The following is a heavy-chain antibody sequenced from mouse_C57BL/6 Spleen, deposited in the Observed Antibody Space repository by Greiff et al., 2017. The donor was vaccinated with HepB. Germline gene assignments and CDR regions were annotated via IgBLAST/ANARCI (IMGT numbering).Heavy chain of an antibody. D-gene: IGHD2-4*01. J-gene: IGHJ2*01. V-gene: IGHV5-17*01. Sequence: EVMLVESGGGLVKPGGSLKLSCAASGFTFSDYGMHWVRQAPEKGLEWVAYISSGSSTIYYADTVKGRFTISRDNAKNTLFLQMTSLRSEDTAMYYCAWGAYYYDYDGNYFDYWGQGTTLTVSS. CDR1: GFTFSDYG. CDR3: AWGAYYYDYDGNYFDY. CDR2: ISSGSSTI.